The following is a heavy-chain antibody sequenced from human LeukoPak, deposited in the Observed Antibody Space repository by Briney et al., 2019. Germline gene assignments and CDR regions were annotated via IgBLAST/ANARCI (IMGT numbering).Heavy chain of an antibody. CDR1: GGSFSSYY. CDR3: ARESSGWYSLN. Sequence: SETLSLTCTVSGGSFSSYYWSWIRQPPGKGLEWIGYIYYSGTTKYNPSLKSRVTVSVDTSKNQFSLKLRSVTAADTAVYYCARESSGWYSLNWGQGTLVTVSS. J-gene: IGHJ4*02. D-gene: IGHD6-19*01. V-gene: IGHV4-59*01. CDR2: IYYSGTT.